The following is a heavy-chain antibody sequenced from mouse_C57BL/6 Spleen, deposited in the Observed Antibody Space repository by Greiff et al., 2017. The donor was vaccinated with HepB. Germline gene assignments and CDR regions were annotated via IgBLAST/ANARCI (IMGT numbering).Heavy chain of an antibody. CDR3: ARGDYSNSFAD. V-gene: IGHV1-22*01. CDR2: INPNDGGT. CDR1: GFTFTDYY. D-gene: IGHD2-5*01. Sequence: EVQLQQSGPELVKPGASVKMSCKASGFTFTDYYMHWVKQSHGKSLEWIGYINPNDGGTSYNQKFKGKATLTVNKSSSTAYMELRSLTSEDSAVYYCARGDYSNSFADWGKGTLVTVSA. J-gene: IGHJ3*01.